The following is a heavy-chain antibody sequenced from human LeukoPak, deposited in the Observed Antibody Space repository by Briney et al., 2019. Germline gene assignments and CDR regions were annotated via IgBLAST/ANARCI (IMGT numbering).Heavy chain of an antibody. CDR3: TRQDAVSSSSVKDY. J-gene: IGHJ4*02. Sequence: GGSLRLSCAASGFTFSGSAMHWVRQASGKGLEWVGRIRSKANSYATAYAASVKGRSTTSRDDSKNTAYLQMNSLKTEDTAVYYCTRQDAVSSSSVKDYWGQGTLVTVSS. CDR1: GFTFSGSA. V-gene: IGHV3-73*01. CDR2: IRSKANSYAT. D-gene: IGHD6-6*01.